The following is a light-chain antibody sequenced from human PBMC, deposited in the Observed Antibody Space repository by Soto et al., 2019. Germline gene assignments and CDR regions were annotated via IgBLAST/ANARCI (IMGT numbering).Light chain of an antibody. CDR3: QLTSSIPYT. Sequence: DIQMNRSPSSLSESVGERVTITFRASQGIRNDLGWYQQKPGKAPKRLIYAASSLQSGVPSRFSGAGSGTDFTLTINSLQPEDFTPYYCQLTSSIPYTFAQGSKVDI. CDR1: QGIRND. V-gene: IGKV1-39*01. J-gene: IGKJ2*01. CDR2: AAS.